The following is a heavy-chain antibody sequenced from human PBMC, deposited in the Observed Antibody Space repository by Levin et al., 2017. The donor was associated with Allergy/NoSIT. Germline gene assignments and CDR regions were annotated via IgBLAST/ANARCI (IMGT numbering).Heavy chain of an antibody. CDR1: GGSISRYY. J-gene: IGHJ4*02. CDR3: ARDGYYGLGPFDY. V-gene: IGHV4-59*01. CDR2: IYGGGST. D-gene: IGHD3-10*01. Sequence: SQTLSLTCSVSGGSISRYYWSWIRQSPGKGLEWIGCIYGGGSTKYNPSLKSRVTISLDTSKSQFSLRLSSVTAADTAVFYCARDGYYGLGPFDYWGQGILVTVSS.